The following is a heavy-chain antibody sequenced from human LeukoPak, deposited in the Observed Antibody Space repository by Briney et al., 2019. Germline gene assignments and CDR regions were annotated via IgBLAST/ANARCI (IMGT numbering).Heavy chain of an antibody. CDR2: TYFRSQWYH. D-gene: IGHD5-24*01. CDR3: ARALQYWGEGTFDS. Sequence: SQTLSLTCTISGDSVTSNSAAWNWIRQSPSRGLEWLGRTYFRSQWYHDYAVSVKSRITIDPDTSKNQFSLQLNSVTPEDTAVYYCARALQYWGEGTFDSWGQGTLVTVSS. V-gene: IGHV6-1*01. CDR1: GDSVTSNSAA. J-gene: IGHJ4*02.